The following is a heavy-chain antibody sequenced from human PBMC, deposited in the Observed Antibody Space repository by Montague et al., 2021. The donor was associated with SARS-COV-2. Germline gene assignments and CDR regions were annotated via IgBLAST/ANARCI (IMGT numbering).Heavy chain of an antibody. CDR2: ISYSAST. D-gene: IGHD3-16*01. CDR1: GASVRSGNSY. Sequence: SETLSLTCTVSGASVRSGNSYWNWIRQPPGKGLEWIGYISYSASTNHCPSLKSPITISVSTSKNQFALKLRSVTAADTAVYYYARGQPSRITFGGNISYGLDVWGQGTTVTVSS. J-gene: IGHJ6*02. V-gene: IGHV4-61*01. CDR3: ARGQPSRITFGGNISYGLDV.